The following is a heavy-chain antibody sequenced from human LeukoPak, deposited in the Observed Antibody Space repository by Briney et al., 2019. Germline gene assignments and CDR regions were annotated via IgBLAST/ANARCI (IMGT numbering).Heavy chain of an antibody. CDR1: GFTFSDYW. J-gene: IGHJ4*02. Sequence: GGSLRLSCTASGFTFSDYWMQWVRQVPSKGLVWVARTNRDETSTTYADSVKGRFTITGDNAKNTLSLEMNSLRAEDTAVYYCARVRDGGAADFWGQGTLVTVSS. CDR2: TNRDETST. V-gene: IGHV3-74*01. CDR3: ARVRDGGAADF. D-gene: IGHD4-23*01.